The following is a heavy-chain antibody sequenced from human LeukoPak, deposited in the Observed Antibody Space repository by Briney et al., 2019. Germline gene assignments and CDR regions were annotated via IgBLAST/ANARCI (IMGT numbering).Heavy chain of an antibody. CDR3: TTSYYDYVWGSYRYQKYYFDY. Sequence: GGSLRLSCAASGFTYNSFAMSWVRQAPGKGREWVGRIKSKKDGGTTDYAATVKGRFTISRDDSKNTLYLQMNSLKTEDTAVYYCTTSYYDYVWGSYRYQKYYFDYWGQGTLVTVSS. CDR1: GFTYNSFA. CDR2: IKSKKDGGTT. J-gene: IGHJ4*02. D-gene: IGHD3-16*02. V-gene: IGHV3-15*01.